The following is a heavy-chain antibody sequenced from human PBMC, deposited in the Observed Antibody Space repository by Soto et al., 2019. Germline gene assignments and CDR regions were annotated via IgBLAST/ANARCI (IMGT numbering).Heavy chain of an antibody. V-gene: IGHV4-61*08. J-gene: IGHJ4*02. CDR1: GGSVSNTEYY. Sequence: QVQLQESGPGLVKPSETLSLTCTVSGGSVSNTEYYWSWIRQPPGKGLEWIGYIYYSGSTFYSPSLLSRVTISLDTSKNQFSLKLSSVTAADTGVYYCATLRFRSSQPFDYWGQGTLVTVSS. CDR3: ATLRFRSSQPFDY. D-gene: IGHD6-6*01. CDR2: IYYSGST.